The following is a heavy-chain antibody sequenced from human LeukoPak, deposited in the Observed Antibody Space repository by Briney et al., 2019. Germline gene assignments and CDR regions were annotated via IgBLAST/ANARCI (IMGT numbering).Heavy chain of an antibody. J-gene: IGHJ4*02. CDR1: GFTFSSYG. Sequence: PGGSLRLSCGASGFTFSSYGMNWVRQAPGKGLEWVAVIWDDGSNKYYADSANGRFTISGDNSKNTVSLQMNSLRAEDTAAYYCARLGSGCSFDFWGQGTLVAVSS. CDR3: ARLGSGCSFDF. CDR2: IWDDGSNK. V-gene: IGHV3-33*01. D-gene: IGHD6-19*01.